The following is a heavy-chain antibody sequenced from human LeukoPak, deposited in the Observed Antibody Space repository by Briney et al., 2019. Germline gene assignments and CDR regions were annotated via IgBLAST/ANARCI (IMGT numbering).Heavy chain of an antibody. CDR1: GFSFSHFG. D-gene: IGHD4-17*01. V-gene: IGHV3-30*03. Sequence: GKSLRLSCAASGFSFSHFGMHWVRQAPGKGLEWVAVISYDGSNKYYADSVKGRFTISRDNSKNTLYLQMNSLRTEDTAVYYCARDLATVTYYGSHFDYWGQGTLVTVSS. J-gene: IGHJ4*02. CDR2: ISYDGSNK. CDR3: ARDLATVTYYGSHFDY.